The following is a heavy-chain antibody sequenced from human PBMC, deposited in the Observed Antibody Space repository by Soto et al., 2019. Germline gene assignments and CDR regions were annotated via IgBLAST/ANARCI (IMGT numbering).Heavy chain of an antibody. Sequence: EVQLVQSGAEVKKPGESLRISCKGSGYSFTSYWIGWVRQMPGKGLEWMGRIDPSDSYTNYSPAFQGHVTISANKSISTAYLLWSSLKASDTAIYYCATTPGEGPYAPLDYWGQGTLVTVSS. CDR1: GYSFTSYW. CDR2: IDPSDSYT. J-gene: IGHJ4*02. V-gene: IGHV5-10-1*01. D-gene: IGHD2-21*01. CDR3: ATTPGEGPYAPLDY.